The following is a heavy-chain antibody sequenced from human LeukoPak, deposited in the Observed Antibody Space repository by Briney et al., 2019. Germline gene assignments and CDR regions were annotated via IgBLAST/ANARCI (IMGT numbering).Heavy chain of an antibody. Sequence: GGSLRLSCAASGFTFSSYWMSWVRPAPGKGLEWVANIKQDGSEKYYVDSVKGRFTISRDNAKNSLYLQMNSLRAEDTAVYYCARDGLELRSDYWGQGTLVTVSS. CDR3: ARDGLELRSDY. J-gene: IGHJ4*02. CDR1: GFTFSSYW. V-gene: IGHV3-7*01. D-gene: IGHD1-7*01. CDR2: IKQDGSEK.